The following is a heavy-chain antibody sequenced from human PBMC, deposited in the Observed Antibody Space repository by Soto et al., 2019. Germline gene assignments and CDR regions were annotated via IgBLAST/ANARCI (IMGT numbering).Heavy chain of an antibody. CDR3: ARGQRFSDWFDP. V-gene: IGHV4-4*07. Sequence: LSLTCSVSGGTISGYYWTWIRQPAGKGLEWIGRIYSSGNTKYNPSLQSRVTMSLDTSNNQSSLRLTSVTAADTAVYYCARGQRFSDWFDPWGQGTLVTVSS. J-gene: IGHJ5*02. CDR1: GGTISGYY. D-gene: IGHD3-3*01. CDR2: IYSSGNT.